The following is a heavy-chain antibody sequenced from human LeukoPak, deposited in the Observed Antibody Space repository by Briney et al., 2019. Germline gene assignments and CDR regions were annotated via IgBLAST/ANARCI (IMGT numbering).Heavy chain of an antibody. CDR1: GYTFTSYA. D-gene: IGHD5-18*01. Sequence: GASVKVSCKASGYTFTSYAISWVRQAPGQGLEWRGRIIPIFGTANYAQKFQGRVTITTDESTSTAYMELSSLRSEDTAVYYWVMGAIQLRMVLLDYWGQGCMVTVSS. CDR3: VMGAIQLRMVLLDY. V-gene: IGHV1-69*05. CDR2: IIPIFGTA. J-gene: IGHJ4*02.